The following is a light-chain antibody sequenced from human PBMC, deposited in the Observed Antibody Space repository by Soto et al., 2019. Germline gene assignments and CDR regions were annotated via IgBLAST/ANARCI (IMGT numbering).Light chain of an antibody. CDR1: PSNIGAGFD. CDR3: QSYDRSLSGYVV. V-gene: IGLV1-40*01. J-gene: IGLJ2*01. CDR2: GNS. Sequence: QSVLTQPPSVSGAPGQTATISCTGSPSNIGAGFDVHWYQQLPGTAPKVLIYGNSYRPSGVPDRFSASKSGTSASLAITGLQAEDEAEHYCQSYDRSLSGYVVFGGGTKLTVL.